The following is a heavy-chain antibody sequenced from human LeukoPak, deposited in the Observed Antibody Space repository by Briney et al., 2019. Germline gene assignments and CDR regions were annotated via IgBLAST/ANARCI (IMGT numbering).Heavy chain of an antibody. Sequence: PSETLSLTCTVSGYSISSGYYWGWIRQPPGKGLEWIGSIYHSGSTYYNPSLKSRVTISVDTSKNQFSLKLSSVTAADTAVYYCARVGGSYDYWGRGTLVTVSS. V-gene: IGHV4-38-2*02. CDR1: GYSISSGYY. D-gene: IGHD1-26*01. CDR2: IYHSGST. CDR3: ARVGGSYDY. J-gene: IGHJ4*02.